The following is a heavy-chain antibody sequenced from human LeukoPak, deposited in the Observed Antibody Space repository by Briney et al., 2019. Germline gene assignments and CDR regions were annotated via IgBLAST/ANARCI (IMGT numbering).Heavy chain of an antibody. Sequence: KAGGSLRLSCAASGFTFSSYSMNWVRQAPGKGLEWVSSISSSSSYIYYADSVKGRFTISRDNAENSLYLQMNSLRAEDTAVYYCARGVEVTYYDILTGIDYWGQGTLVTVSS. D-gene: IGHD3-9*01. CDR2: ISSSSSYI. J-gene: IGHJ4*02. CDR3: ARGVEVTYYDILTGIDY. CDR1: GFTFSSYS. V-gene: IGHV3-21*01.